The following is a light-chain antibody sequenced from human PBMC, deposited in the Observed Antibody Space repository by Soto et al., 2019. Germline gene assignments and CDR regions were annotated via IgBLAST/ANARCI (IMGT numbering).Light chain of an antibody. Sequence: QSALTQPPSASGTPGQRVTISCSGSRSNIGSNYVYWYQQLPGTAPKLLIYRNNQRPSGVPDRFSGSKSGTSASLAISGLRSEDEADYYCAAWDDSLRGVVFGEGTKLTVL. CDR1: RSNIGSNY. J-gene: IGLJ2*01. CDR2: RNN. CDR3: AAWDDSLRGVV. V-gene: IGLV1-47*01.